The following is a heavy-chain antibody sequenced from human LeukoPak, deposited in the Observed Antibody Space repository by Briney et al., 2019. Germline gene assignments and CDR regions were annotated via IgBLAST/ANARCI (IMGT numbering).Heavy chain of an antibody. CDR2: IYYSGST. V-gene: IGHV4-59*08. Sequence: SETLSLTCTVSGGSISSYYWSWIRQPPGKGLEWIGYIYYSGSTNYNPSLKSRVTISVDTSKNQFSLKLSSVTAADPAVYYCARHRGLGYPYFYPYLNYWGKETLVPVPS. J-gene: IGHJ4*01. CDR3: ARHRGLGYPYFYPYLNY. D-gene: IGHD3-3*01. CDR1: GGSISSYY.